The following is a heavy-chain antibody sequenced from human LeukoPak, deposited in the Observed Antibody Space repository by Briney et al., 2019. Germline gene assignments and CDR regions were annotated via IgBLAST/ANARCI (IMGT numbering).Heavy chain of an antibody. V-gene: IGHV1-8*01. J-gene: IGHJ6*02. Sequence: ASVKVSCKASGYTFTSYDINWVRQATGQGLEWMGWMNPNSGNTGYAQKFQGRVTMTRNTSISTAYMELSSLRSEDTAVYYCARGSDYGGNPYYYYVMDVWGQGTTVTVSS. CDR2: MNPNSGNT. CDR3: ARGSDYGGNPYYYYVMDV. D-gene: IGHD4-23*01. CDR1: GYTFTSYD.